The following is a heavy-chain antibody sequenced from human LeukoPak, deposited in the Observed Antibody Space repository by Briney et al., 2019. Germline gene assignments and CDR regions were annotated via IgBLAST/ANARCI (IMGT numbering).Heavy chain of an antibody. J-gene: IGHJ2*01. V-gene: IGHV3-66*01. CDR1: GFTLSSNY. Sequence: GGSLRLSCAPSGFTLSSNYMSWVRQAPGKGLEWVSVIYSGGSTYYADSVKGRFTISRDNSKNTLYLQVNSLRAEDTAVYYCAREVPYGYYYDSSWYFDLWGRGTLVTVSS. D-gene: IGHD3-22*01. CDR2: IYSGGST. CDR3: AREVPYGYYYDSSWYFDL.